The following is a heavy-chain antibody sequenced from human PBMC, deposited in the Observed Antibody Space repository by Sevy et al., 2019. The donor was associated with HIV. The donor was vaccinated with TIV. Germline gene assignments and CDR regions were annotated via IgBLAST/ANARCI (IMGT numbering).Heavy chain of an antibody. CDR2: IKQDGSEK. Sequence: GGSLRLSCAASGFTFSDYWMSWVRQAPGKGLEWVANIKQDGSEKYYVDSVKGRFTIARDNAKTSLYLQMNSLRAEDTAVYYCARDGRIDSHYSHFDYWGQGTQVTVSS. J-gene: IGHJ4*02. CDR1: GFTFSDYW. D-gene: IGHD3-22*01. CDR3: ARDGRIDSHYSHFDY. V-gene: IGHV3-7*01.